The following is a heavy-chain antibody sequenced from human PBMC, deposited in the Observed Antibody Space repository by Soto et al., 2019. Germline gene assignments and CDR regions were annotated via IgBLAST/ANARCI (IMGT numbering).Heavy chain of an antibody. CDR2: IYYSGST. CDR1: GGSISSYY. J-gene: IGHJ6*02. CDR3: ARDVGNSWYRYYGMDV. Sequence: PSETLSLTCTVSGGSISSYYWSWIRQPPGKGLERIGYIYYSGSTNYNPSLKSRVTISVGTSKNQFSLKLSSVTAADTAVYYCARDVGNSWYRYYGMDVWGQGTTVTVSS. D-gene: IGHD6-13*01. V-gene: IGHV4-59*01.